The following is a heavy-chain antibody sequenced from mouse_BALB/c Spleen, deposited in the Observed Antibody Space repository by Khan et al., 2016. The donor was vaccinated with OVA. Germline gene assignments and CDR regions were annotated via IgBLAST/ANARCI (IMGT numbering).Heavy chain of an antibody. CDR2: IYPGSGYT. J-gene: IGHJ3*01. D-gene: IGHD3-2*02. Sequence: QVQLQQSGPELMKPGASVKMSCKASGYTFTDFLISWVKQRKGQGLEWFGEIYPGSGYTYYNEKFKGKATLTSDKSSNTAYMQLSNLTSEDSAVYCCARAGYGGFAFWGQGTLVTVSA. CDR3: ARAGYGGFAF. CDR1: GYTFTDFL. V-gene: IGHV1-81*01.